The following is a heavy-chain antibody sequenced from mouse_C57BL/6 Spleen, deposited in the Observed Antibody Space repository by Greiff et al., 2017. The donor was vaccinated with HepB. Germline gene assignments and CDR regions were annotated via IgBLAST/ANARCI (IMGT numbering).Heavy chain of an antibody. Sequence: QLKQPGTELVKPGASVKLSCKASGYTFTSYWMHWVKQRPGQGLEWIGNINPSNGGTNYNEKFKSKATLTVDKSSSTAYMQLSSLTSEDSAVYYCARSGYYGSSYYAMDYWGQGTSVTVSS. CDR2: INPSNGGT. CDR3: ARSGYYGSSYYAMDY. V-gene: IGHV1-53*01. CDR1: GYTFTSYW. J-gene: IGHJ4*01. D-gene: IGHD1-1*01.